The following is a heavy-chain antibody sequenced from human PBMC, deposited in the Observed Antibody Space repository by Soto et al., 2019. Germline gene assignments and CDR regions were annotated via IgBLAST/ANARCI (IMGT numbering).Heavy chain of an antibody. J-gene: IGHJ5*02. CDR2: IYYSGRT. CDR1: GGSISSGGYY. D-gene: IGHD2-15*01. CDR3: ASGPSSRYCRGGSCYSDWFDP. Sequence: TLSLTCTVSGGSISSGGYYWTWFRQNPGKGLDWLGYIYYSGRTYYNPSLKSRVTISVDTSKNQFSLELSSVTAADTAVYYCASGPSSRYCRGGSCYSDWFDPWGQGTLVTVSS. V-gene: IGHV4-31*03.